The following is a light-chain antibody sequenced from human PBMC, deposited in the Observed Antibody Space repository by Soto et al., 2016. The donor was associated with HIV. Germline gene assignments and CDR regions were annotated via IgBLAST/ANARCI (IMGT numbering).Light chain of an antibody. J-gene: IGLJ1*01. V-gene: IGLV3-21*03. CDR2: DDS. CDR1: NIGSKG. Sequence: SYVPTQPPSVSVAPGKTARITCGGNNIGSKGVHWYQQKPGQAPVLVVFDDSDRPSGIPERFSGSNSGNTATLIISRVEAGDEADYYCLVWDRSSEHYVFGTGTKVTVL. CDR3: LVWDRSSEHYV.